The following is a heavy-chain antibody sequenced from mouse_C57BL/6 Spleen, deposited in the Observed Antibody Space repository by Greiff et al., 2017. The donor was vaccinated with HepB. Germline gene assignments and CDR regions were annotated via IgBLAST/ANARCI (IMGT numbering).Heavy chain of an antibody. CDR1: GFTFSDYG. J-gene: IGHJ1*03. CDR3: ARSSLSRRYFDV. Sequence: EVKLVESGGGLVKPGGSLKLSCAASGFTFSDYGMHWVRQAPEKGLEWVAYISSGSSTIYYADTVKGRFTISRDNAKNTLFLQMTSLRSEDTAMYYCARSSLSRRYFDVWGTGTKVTVSS. V-gene: IGHV5-17*01. CDR2: ISSGSSTI.